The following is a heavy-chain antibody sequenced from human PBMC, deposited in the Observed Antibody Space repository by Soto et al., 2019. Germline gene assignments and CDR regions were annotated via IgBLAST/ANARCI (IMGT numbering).Heavy chain of an antibody. CDR1: GGTFSSYA. Sequence: GASVEVSCKASGGTFSSYAISWVRQAPGQGLEWMGGIIPIFGTANYAQKFQGRVTITADESMSTAYMELSSPRSEDTAVYYCARDFMVRGVTYNWFDPWGQGTLVTVSS. CDR2: IIPIFGTA. J-gene: IGHJ5*02. CDR3: ARDFMVRGVTYNWFDP. D-gene: IGHD3-10*01. V-gene: IGHV1-69*13.